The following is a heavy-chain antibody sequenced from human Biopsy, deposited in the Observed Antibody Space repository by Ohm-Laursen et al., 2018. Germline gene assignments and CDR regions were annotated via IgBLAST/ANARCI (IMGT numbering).Heavy chain of an antibody. D-gene: IGHD1-1*01. J-gene: IGHJ3*02. CDR1: GFTFNSYW. CDR2: INIDGSGT. V-gene: IGHV3-74*03. CDR3: AKGRVGNSGSLDI. Sequence: SLRLSCAASGFTFNSYWMHWVRQAPGKGLVWVSRINIDGSGTKYADSVKGRFTVPRDNAKNTLYLQMNSLTAEDTAIYYCAKGRVGNSGSLDIWGHGTMVTVSS.